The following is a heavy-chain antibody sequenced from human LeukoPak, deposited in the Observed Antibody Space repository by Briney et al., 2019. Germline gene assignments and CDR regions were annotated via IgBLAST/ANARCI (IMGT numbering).Heavy chain of an antibody. Sequence: PGGSLGLSCAASGFTFSSYTMNWVRQAPGKGLEWVSSISSSSSYIYYADSVKGRFTISRDNAKNSLYLQMNTLRAEDTAVYYCARVAYSSGSLGYWGQGTLVTVSS. V-gene: IGHV3-21*01. CDR1: GFTFSSYT. D-gene: IGHD6-19*01. J-gene: IGHJ4*02. CDR2: ISSSSSYI. CDR3: ARVAYSSGSLGY.